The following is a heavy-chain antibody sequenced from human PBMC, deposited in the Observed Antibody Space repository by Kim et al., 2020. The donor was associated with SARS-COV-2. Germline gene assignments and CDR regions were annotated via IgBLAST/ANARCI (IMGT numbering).Heavy chain of an antibody. J-gene: IGHJ4*01. D-gene: IGHD3-10*01. CDR2: IYHSGST. CDR1: GYSISTGYY. Sequence: SETLSLTCTVSGYSISTGYYWGWIRQPPGKGLEWIGSIYHSGSTYYNPSLKSRVTILVDTSKNQFSLKLTSVTAADTAVYYCARVTGGSGAYYNLGYWG. V-gene: IGHV4-38-2*02. CDR3: ARVTGGSGAYYNLGY.